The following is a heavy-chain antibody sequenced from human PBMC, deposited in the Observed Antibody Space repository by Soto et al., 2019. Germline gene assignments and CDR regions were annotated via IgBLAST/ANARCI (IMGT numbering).Heavy chain of an antibody. V-gene: IGHV3-64D*08. CDR2: ISSNGGST. CDR1: GFTFSSYA. Sequence: GGSLRLSCSASGFTFSSYAMHWVRQAPGKGLEYVSAISSNGGSTYYADSVKGRFTISRDNSKNTLYLQMSSLRSEDTAVYYCARSRVNFDGSGSYYTYYFDYWGQGTLVTVSS. J-gene: IGHJ4*02. CDR3: ARSRVNFDGSGSYYTYYFDY. D-gene: IGHD3-10*01.